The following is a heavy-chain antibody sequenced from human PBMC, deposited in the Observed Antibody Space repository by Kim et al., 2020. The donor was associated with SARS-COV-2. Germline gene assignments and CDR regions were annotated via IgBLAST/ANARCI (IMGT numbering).Heavy chain of an antibody. CDR1: GGSFSGYY. Sequence: SETLSLTCAVYGGSFSGYYWSWIRQPPGKGLEWIGEINHSGSTNYNPSLKSRVTISVDTSKNQFSLKLSSVTAADTAVFYCARGPAIWFGELSYYYYYYG. V-gene: IGHV4-34*01. CDR2: INHSGST. CDR3: ARGPAIWFGELSYYYYYYG. D-gene: IGHD3-10*01. J-gene: IGHJ6*01.